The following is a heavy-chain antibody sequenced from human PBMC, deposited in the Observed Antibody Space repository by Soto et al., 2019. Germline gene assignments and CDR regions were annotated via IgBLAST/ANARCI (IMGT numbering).Heavy chain of an antibody. V-gene: IGHV4-30-2*01. Sequence: QLQLQESGSGLVKPSQTLSLTCAVSGGSISSGGYSWSWIRQPPGKGLEWIGYIYHSGSTYYNPSLKSRVTMSVDRSKNQCSLKLSSVTAADTAVYYCASLNWGLPDYWGQGTLVTVSS. CDR2: IYHSGST. D-gene: IGHD7-27*01. CDR3: ASLNWGLPDY. J-gene: IGHJ4*02. CDR1: GGSISSGGYS.